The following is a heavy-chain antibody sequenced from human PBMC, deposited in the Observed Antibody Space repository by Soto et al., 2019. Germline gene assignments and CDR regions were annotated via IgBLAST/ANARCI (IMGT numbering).Heavy chain of an antibody. D-gene: IGHD3-22*01. CDR3: ARRAYYYDSSGYRSNAFDI. Sequence: QVQLVQSGAEVKKPGASVKVSCKASGYTFTSYDSNWVRQATGQGLEWMGWMNPNSGNTGYAQKFQGRVTMTRNTSISTAYMELSSLRSEDTAVYYCARRAYYYDSSGYRSNAFDIWGQGTMVTVSS. J-gene: IGHJ3*02. CDR2: MNPNSGNT. CDR1: GYTFTSYD. V-gene: IGHV1-8*01.